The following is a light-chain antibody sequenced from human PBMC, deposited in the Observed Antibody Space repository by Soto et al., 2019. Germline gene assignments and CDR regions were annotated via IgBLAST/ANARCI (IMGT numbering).Light chain of an antibody. CDR1: QSVSRY. CDR2: DAS. V-gene: IGKV3-20*01. CDR3: QQFSSYPLT. J-gene: IGKJ4*01. Sequence: EFLLTQSPCTLSLSPGERATLSCRASQSVSRYLAWYQQKPGQAPRLLIYDASSRATGIPDRFSGGGSGTDFTLTISRLEPEDFAVYYCQQFSSYPLTFGGGTKVDIK.